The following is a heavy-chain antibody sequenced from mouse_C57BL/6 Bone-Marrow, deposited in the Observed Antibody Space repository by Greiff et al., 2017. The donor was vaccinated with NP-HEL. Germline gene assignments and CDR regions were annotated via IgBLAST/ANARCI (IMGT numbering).Heavy chain of an antibody. D-gene: IGHD2-12*01. CDR3: ARNSLSYFDY. Sequence: EVHLVESGGGLVKPGGSLKLSCAASGFTFSDYGMHWVRQAPEKGLEWVAYISSGSSTIYYADTVKGRVTISRYNAKNTLFLQMTSLRSEDTAMYYCARNSLSYFDYWGQGTTLTVSS. V-gene: IGHV5-17*01. J-gene: IGHJ2*01. CDR1: GFTFSDYG. CDR2: ISSGSSTI.